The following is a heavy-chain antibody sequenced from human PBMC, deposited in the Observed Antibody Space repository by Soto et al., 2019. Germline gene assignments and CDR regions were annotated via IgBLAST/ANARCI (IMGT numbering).Heavy chain of an antibody. D-gene: IGHD2-15*01. V-gene: IGHV4-34*01. Sequence: TSQTHALTYAVYGGTFSEYYWSWIRQPPGKGLEWIGEINHSGSTNYNPSLKSRVTISVDTSKNQFSLKLSSVTAADTAVYYCARGGLSGAYCSGGSCYFVFDYWGQGTLVTVSS. CDR2: INHSGST. CDR3: ARGGLSGAYCSGGSCYFVFDY. CDR1: GGTFSEYY. J-gene: IGHJ4*02.